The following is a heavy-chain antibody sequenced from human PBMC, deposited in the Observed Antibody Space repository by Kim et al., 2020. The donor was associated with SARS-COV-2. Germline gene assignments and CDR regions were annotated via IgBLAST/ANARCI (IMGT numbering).Heavy chain of an antibody. Sequence: GGSLRLSCAASGFTSSSYCMTWVRQAPGKGLEWVSGISPSGDSTFYADSVKGRFTISRDNSKNTLYLQMNSLRAEDTAVYFCAKTLPLQLIYNWYFDLWGRGTLVTVSS. D-gene: IGHD2-2*02. J-gene: IGHJ2*01. V-gene: IGHV3-23*01. CDR2: ISPSGDST. CDR3: AKTLPLQLIYNWYFDL. CDR1: GFTSSSYC.